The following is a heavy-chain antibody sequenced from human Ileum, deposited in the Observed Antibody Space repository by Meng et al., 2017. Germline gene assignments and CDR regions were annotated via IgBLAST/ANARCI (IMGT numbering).Heavy chain of an antibody. CDR3: ARDIATAWFYS. CDR2: IHYSGST. J-gene: IGHJ5*01. Sequence: SETLSLTCTVSGDSISSSTYYWGWIRQPPGQGLEWIGTIHYSGSTFYNPSLKSRVTISLDTSKNQFSLKLTSVTAADTAMYYCARDIATAWFYSWGQGTRVTVSS. D-gene: IGHD6-13*01. CDR1: GDSISSSTYY. V-gene: IGHV4-39*07.